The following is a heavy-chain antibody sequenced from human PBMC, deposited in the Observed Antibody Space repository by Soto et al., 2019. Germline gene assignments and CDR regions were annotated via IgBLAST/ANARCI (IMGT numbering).Heavy chain of an antibody. V-gene: IGHV3-33*01. CDR2: IWYDGSNK. CDR3: AIYVANYWYFDL. CDR1: GFTFSSYG. Sequence: QVQLVESGGGVVQPGRSLRLSCAASGFTFSSYGMHWVRQAPGKGLEWVAGIWYDGSNKYYADSVKGRFTISRDNSKNTLYLQMNRLRAEDTAVYYCAIYVANYWYFDLWGRGTLVTVSS. J-gene: IGHJ2*01. D-gene: IGHD2-21*01.